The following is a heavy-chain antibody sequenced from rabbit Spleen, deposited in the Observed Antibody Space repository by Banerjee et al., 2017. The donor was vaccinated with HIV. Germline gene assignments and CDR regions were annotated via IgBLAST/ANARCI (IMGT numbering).Heavy chain of an antibody. CDR2: IYGGSSGST. CDR3: ARDAGSGDYIDVYFDL. Sequence: QSLEESGGDLVKPGASLTLTCTASGFSFSSYYMCWVRQAPGKGLEWIACIYGGSSGSTYYASWAKGRLTISKTSSTTVTLQMTSLTVADTATYFCARDAGSGDYIDVYFDLWGPGTLVTVS. D-gene: IGHD8-1*01. J-gene: IGHJ4*01. V-gene: IGHV1S40*01. CDR1: GFSFSSYY.